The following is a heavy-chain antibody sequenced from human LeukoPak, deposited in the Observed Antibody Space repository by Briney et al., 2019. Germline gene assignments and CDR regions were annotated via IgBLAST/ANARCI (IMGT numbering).Heavy chain of an antibody. D-gene: IGHD6-13*01. V-gene: IGHV4-38-2*01. CDR3: ASYSSSWPSY. CDR2: IYHSGST. Sequence: TSETLSLTCAVSGYSISSGYYWGWIRQPPGKGLEWIGSIYHSGSTYYNPSLKSRDTISVDTSKNQFSLKLSSVTAADTAVYYCASYSSSWPSYWGQGTLVTVSS. J-gene: IGHJ4*02. CDR1: GYSISSGYY.